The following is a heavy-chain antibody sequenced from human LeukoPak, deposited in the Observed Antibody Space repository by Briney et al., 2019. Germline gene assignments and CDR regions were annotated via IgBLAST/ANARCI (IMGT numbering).Heavy chain of an antibody. Sequence: GGSLRLSCVASGNYWMHWVRLAPGKGLEWVAVIWDDGSNQYYVDSVRGRFTISRDNSKNTLYLQMNSLRAEDTAVYYCARDGGYHDSSGYYHSYYFDYWGQGTLVTVSS. J-gene: IGHJ4*02. V-gene: IGHV3-33*08. CDR2: IWDDGSNQ. CDR3: ARDGGYHDSSGYYHSYYFDY. D-gene: IGHD3-22*01. CDR1: GNYW.